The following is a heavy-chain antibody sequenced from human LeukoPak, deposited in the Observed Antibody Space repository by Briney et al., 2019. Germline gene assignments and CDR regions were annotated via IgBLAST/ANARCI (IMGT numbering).Heavy chain of an antibody. Sequence: QTGGSLRLSCAASGFTFSAYSMNWVRQAPGKGLEWVAYISGGGGTIYYADSVKGRFTISRDNAKNSLYLQMDSLRAEDTAVYYCARAPRDVWGSYRSSDFDYWGQGTLVTVSS. D-gene: IGHD3-16*02. CDR2: ISGGGGTI. V-gene: IGHV3-48*01. CDR3: ARAPRDVWGSYRSSDFDY. CDR1: GFTFSAYS. J-gene: IGHJ4*02.